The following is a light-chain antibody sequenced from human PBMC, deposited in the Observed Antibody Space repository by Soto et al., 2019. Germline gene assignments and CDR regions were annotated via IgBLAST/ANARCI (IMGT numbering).Light chain of an antibody. J-gene: IGLJ1*01. CDR2: EGS. CDR3: CSYVGARTYV. V-gene: IGLV2-23*01. Sequence: QSALTQPASVSGSPGQSITISCSGSISDVGSSSPVSWYQHHTGQVPKLTIYEGSRRPSGVSSRFSGSKAGNTASLTNAGLQAEDGANYFCCSYVGARTYVFGTGTKVTVL. CDR1: ISDVGSSSP.